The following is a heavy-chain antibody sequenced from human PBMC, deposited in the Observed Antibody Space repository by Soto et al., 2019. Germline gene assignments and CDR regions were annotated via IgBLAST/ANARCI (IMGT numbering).Heavy chain of an antibody. CDR2: IYWDDDE. V-gene: IGHV2-5*02. CDR1: GFSLSTSGVG. Sequence: QITLKESGPTVVKPTQTLTLTCTFSGFSLSTSGVGVGWIRQPPGKALEWLALIYWDDDERYSPSLQSRLTITKDTSKNQVVLTTSHMDPVDTGTYYCAHRTHAVAFDVWGQGTMVTVSS. CDR3: AHRTHAVAFDV. D-gene: IGHD6-19*01. J-gene: IGHJ3*01.